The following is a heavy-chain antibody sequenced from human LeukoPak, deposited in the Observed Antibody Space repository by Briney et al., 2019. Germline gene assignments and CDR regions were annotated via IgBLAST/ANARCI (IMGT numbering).Heavy chain of an antibody. CDR3: AFNNNFKY. Sequence: GGSLRLSCTASGLSFSGQWMNWVRQSPGQGLEWVANIKYDGSEKYYVDSGKGRFTISREDAKNSLSLQMDSVRPEDTAVYYCAFNNNFKYWGQGTLVIVSS. V-gene: IGHV3-7*01. J-gene: IGHJ4*02. CDR2: IKYDGSEK. D-gene: IGHD1/OR15-1a*01. CDR1: GLSFSGQW.